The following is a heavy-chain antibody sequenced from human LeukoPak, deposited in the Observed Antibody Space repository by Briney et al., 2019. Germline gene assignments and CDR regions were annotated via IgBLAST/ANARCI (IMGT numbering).Heavy chain of an antibody. V-gene: IGHV1-69*13. CDR1: GGTFSSYA. D-gene: IGHD3-10*01. Sequence: SVKVSCKASGGTFSSYAISWVRQAPGQGLEWMGGIIPIFGTANYAQKFQGRVTITADESTSTAYMELSSLRSEDTAVYYCARGPRSTVRGVIRGWFDPWGQGTLVTVSS. J-gene: IGHJ5*02. CDR3: ARGPRSTVRGVIRGWFDP. CDR2: IIPIFGTA.